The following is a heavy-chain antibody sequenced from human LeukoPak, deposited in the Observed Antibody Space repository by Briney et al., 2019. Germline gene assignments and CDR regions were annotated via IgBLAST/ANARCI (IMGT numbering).Heavy chain of an antibody. J-gene: IGHJ5*02. Sequence: PSQTLSVTFAVSGDSISSGGYSWNWARQPPRNGLEWIGCIYLSGAPYYNPSLKSRVTISVDSSKNQFSLKLSSVTAADTAVYYGAKNQIGGSYWFVPWGRETLVTVS. V-gene: IGHV4-30-2*01. D-gene: IGHD6-19*01. CDR2: IYLSGAP. CDR1: GDSISSGGYS. CDR3: AKNQIGGSYWFVP.